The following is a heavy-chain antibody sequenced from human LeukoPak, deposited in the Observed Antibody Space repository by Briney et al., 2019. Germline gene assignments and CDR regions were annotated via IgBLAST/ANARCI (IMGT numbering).Heavy chain of an antibody. Sequence: GGSLRLSCAASGFTFSSYGMHWVRQAPGKGLEWVTFIRYDASNKYYADSVKGRFTISRDNSKNTLNLHMNSLRAEDTAVYYCAKDPTYYRVWDYYETIGLSYWGQGTLVTVSS. CDR1: GFTFSSYG. CDR3: AKDPTYYRVWDYYETIGLSY. D-gene: IGHD3-22*01. V-gene: IGHV3-30*02. J-gene: IGHJ4*02. CDR2: IRYDASNK.